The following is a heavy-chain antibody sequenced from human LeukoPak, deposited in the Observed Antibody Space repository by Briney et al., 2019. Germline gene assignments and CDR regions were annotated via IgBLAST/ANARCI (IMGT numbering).Heavy chain of an antibody. CDR1: GFTFSDYY. D-gene: IGHD1-7*01. J-gene: IGHJ3*02. V-gene: IGHV3-11*01. CDR3: ARSVSLELRRVPGAFDI. CDR2: ISSSGSTI. Sequence: GGSLRLSCAASGFTFSDYYMSWIRQAPGKGLEWVSYISSSGSTIYYADSGKGRFTISRDNAKNSLYLQMNSLRAEDTAVYYCARSVSLELRRVPGAFDIWGQGTMVTVSS.